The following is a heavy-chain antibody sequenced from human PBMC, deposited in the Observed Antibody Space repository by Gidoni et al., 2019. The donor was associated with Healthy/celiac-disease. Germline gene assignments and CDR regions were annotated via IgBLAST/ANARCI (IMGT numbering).Heavy chain of an antibody. CDR2: ISYDGSNK. Sequence: QVQLVESGGGVVQPGRSLVLSWAASGFTFSSYGRHWVLQAPGKGLEWVAVISYDGSNKYYADSVKGRFTISRDNSKNTLYLQMNSLRAEDTAVYYCAKDSYSSSPAYWGQGTLVTVSS. CDR3: AKDSYSSSPAY. D-gene: IGHD6-6*01. CDR1: GFTFSSYG. V-gene: IGHV3-30*18. J-gene: IGHJ4*02.